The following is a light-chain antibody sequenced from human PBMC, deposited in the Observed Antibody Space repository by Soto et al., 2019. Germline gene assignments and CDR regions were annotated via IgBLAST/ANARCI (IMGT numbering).Light chain of an antibody. Sequence: EIVLTQSPGTLSLSPGERATLSCRASQSVSSNNLAWYQQRPGQAPRVVIYGASTRATGIPERFSGSGSGTDFTLTISRLEPEDFAVYYCQQYYNWPPYTFGQGTKLQIK. CDR1: QSVSSNN. CDR3: QQYYNWPPYT. CDR2: GAS. J-gene: IGKJ2*01. V-gene: IGKV3-20*01.